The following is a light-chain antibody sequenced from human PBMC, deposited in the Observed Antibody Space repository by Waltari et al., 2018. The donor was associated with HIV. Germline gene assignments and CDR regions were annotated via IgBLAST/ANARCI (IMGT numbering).Light chain of an antibody. V-gene: IGKV3-11*01. CDR3: QQRCDSVS. CDR1: QGVHIF. CDR2: DAS. J-gene: IGKJ4*01. Sequence: EIVLTQSPATLSLSPGERATLSCRASQGVHIFLGWYQHKPGQAPRLLIYDASNRATGVPARFSGSGSGTDFTLTISSLEPEDFAVYYCQQRCDSVSFGGGTKVEIK.